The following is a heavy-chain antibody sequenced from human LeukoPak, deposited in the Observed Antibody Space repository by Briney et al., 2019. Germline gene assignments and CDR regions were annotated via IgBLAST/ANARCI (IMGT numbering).Heavy chain of an antibody. D-gene: IGHD5-18*01. CDR1: GYSISSGYY. J-gene: IGHJ3*02. CDR2: IYHSGRT. V-gene: IGHV4-38-2*02. CDR3: ARDTAMVISRAFDI. Sequence: PSETLSLTCTVSGYSISSGYYWGWIRQPPGKGPEWIGSIYHSGRTFYNPSLKSRVTISVDTSKNQFSLKLTSVTAADTAVYYCARDTAMVISRAFDIWGQGTMVTVSS.